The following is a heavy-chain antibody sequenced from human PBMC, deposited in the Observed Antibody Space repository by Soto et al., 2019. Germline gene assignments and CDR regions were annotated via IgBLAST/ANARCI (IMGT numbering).Heavy chain of an antibody. Sequence: GGSLRLSCGASGFTFDDYAMHWVRQAPGKGLEWVSGISWNSGSIGYADSVKGRFTISRDNAKNSLYLQMNSLRAEDTALYYCAGLGDYFDYWGQGTLVTVSS. CDR3: AGLGDYFDY. CDR2: ISWNSGSI. V-gene: IGHV3-9*01. D-gene: IGHD3-10*01. CDR1: GFTFDDYA. J-gene: IGHJ4*02.